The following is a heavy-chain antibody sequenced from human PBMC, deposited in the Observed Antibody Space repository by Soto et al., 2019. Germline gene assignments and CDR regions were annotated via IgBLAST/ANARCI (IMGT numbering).Heavy chain of an antibody. CDR2: ISYDGSNK. CDR1: GFTFSSYG. J-gene: IGHJ4*02. Sequence: QVQLVESGGGVVQPGRSLRLSCAASGFTFSSYGMHWVRQAPGKGLEWVAVISYDGSNKYYADSVKGRFTISRDNSKNTMYLQMNSLRAEDTAVYYCEKDSGEYCTNGVCSAFGYWGQGTLVTVSS. D-gene: IGHD2-8*01. CDR3: EKDSGEYCTNGVCSAFGY. V-gene: IGHV3-30*18.